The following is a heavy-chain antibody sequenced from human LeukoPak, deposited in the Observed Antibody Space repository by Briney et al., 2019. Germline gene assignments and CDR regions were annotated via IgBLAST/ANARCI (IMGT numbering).Heavy chain of an antibody. Sequence: SVPVSCQASGGTFIHYTISWVRQAPGQGREWMGRIIPILGIANYPQKFQGRVTITADKSTSTAYMELSSLRSEDTAVYYCARGSSGCRYGMDVWGQGTTVTVSS. D-gene: IGHD3-22*01. CDR2: IIPILGIA. J-gene: IGHJ6*02. V-gene: IGHV1-69*02. CDR1: GGTFIHYT. CDR3: ARGSSGCRYGMDV.